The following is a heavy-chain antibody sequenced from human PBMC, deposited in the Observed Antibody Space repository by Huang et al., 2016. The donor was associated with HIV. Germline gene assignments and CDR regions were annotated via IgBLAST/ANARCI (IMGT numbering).Heavy chain of an antibody. Sequence: QVQLVQSGAEVKKPGASVRVSGKDSGYTFTDYDINWVRQAPGQGLELMARLHPKTDNTDFAPRFQGRITLARNSSISTAYMELSTLRSEDTAVYYCARGLPYLHWGRGTLFTVSS. V-gene: IGHV1-8*01. CDR3: ARGLPYLH. CDR1: GYTFTDYD. J-gene: IGHJ1*01. CDR2: LHPKTDNT.